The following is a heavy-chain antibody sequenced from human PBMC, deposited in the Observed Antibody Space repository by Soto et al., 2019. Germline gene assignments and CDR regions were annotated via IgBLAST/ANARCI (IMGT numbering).Heavy chain of an antibody. CDR2: IYHSGNT. D-gene: IGHD1-26*01. Sequence: SVTLSLTCAVSGDSISSGAWWSWVRQYPGKGLQWIGEIYHSGNTRNNPSLKSRVTMSVDKSNNQFSLNLMSVPAADTATYYCASLSGSFHYWGQRTLVTVAS. CDR3: ASLSGSFHY. V-gene: IGHV4-4*02. J-gene: IGHJ4*02. CDR1: GDSISSGAW.